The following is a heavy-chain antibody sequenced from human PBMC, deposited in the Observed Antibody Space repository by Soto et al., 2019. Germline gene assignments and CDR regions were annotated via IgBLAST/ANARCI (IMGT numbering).Heavy chain of an antibody. CDR2: IYWNDDK. CDR3: AHRPSGWYLFDY. Sequence: QITLKESGPTLVRPTQTLTLTCTFSGFSLSTSGLGVGWIRQPPGKALEWLALIYWNDDKRYCPSLKARLTITKDTSKNQVVLTMTNMDPVDTATYYCAHRPSGWYLFDYWGQGTLVTVSS. V-gene: IGHV2-5*01. CDR1: GFSLSTSGLG. D-gene: IGHD6-19*01. J-gene: IGHJ4*02.